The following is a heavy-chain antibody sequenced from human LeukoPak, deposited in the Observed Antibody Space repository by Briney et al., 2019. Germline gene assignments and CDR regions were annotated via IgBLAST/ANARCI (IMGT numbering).Heavy chain of an antibody. D-gene: IGHD4-11*01. Sequence: SETLSLTCTVSGGSISSSSYYWGWIRQPPGKGLEWIGSIYYSGSTYYNPSLKSRVTISVDTSKNQFSLKLSSVTAADAAVYYCAIYRTRVDYWGQGTLVTVSS. V-gene: IGHV4-39*01. CDR1: GGSISSSSYY. CDR2: IYYSGST. CDR3: AIYRTRVDY. J-gene: IGHJ4*02.